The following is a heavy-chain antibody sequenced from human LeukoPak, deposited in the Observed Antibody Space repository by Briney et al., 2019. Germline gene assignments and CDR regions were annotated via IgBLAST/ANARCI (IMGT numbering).Heavy chain of an antibody. CDR2: INPSGGST. J-gene: IGHJ3*02. CDR3: ARDPNYDFWSGYRSRDDAFDI. D-gene: IGHD3-3*01. V-gene: IGHV1-46*01. CDR1: GYTFTSYY. Sequence: ASVKVSCKASGYTFTSYYMHWVRQAPGQGLEWMGIINPSGGSTSYAQKFQGRVTMTRDTSTSTVYMELSSLRSEDTAVYYCARDPNYDFWSGYRSRDDAFDIWGQGTMVTVSS.